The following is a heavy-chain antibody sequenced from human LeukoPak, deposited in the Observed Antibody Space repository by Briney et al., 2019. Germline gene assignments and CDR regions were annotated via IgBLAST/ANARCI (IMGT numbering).Heavy chain of an antibody. J-gene: IGHJ4*02. D-gene: IGHD2-2*02. CDR2: MNPNSGNT. V-gene: IGHV1-8*01. CDR1: GYTFTSYD. CDR3: ARDCSRTSCYTRFDY. Sequence: GASVKVSCKXSGYTFTSYDINWVRQATGQGLEWMGWMNPNSGNTGCAQKFQGRVTITRDTSISTAYMELSGLRSEDTAVYFCARDCSRTSCYTRFDYWGQGTLVTVSS.